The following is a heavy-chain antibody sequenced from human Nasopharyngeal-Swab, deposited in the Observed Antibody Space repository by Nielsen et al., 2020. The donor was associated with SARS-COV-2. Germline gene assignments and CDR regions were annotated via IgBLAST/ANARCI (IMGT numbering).Heavy chain of an antibody. V-gene: IGHV4-30-4*01. Sequence: TLSLTCTVSGGSISSGDYNWSWIRQPPGKGLEWLGYIYYRGSTHYNPSLKSRLTISVDTSKNQFSLKLSSVTAADTAVYYCARWTYYYYNMDVWGKGTTVTVSS. D-gene: IGHD3/OR15-3a*01. J-gene: IGHJ6*03. CDR1: GGSISSGDYN. CDR2: IYYRGST. CDR3: ARWTYYYYNMDV.